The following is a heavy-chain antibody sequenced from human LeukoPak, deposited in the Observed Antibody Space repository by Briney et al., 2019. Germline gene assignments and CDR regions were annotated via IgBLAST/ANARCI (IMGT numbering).Heavy chain of an antibody. D-gene: IGHD3-10*01. CDR2: INSGGNT. V-gene: IGHV3-23*01. J-gene: IGHJ5*02. CDR1: GFTFSSYA. Sequence: GGSLRLSCVASGFTFSSYAMGWVRPAPGKGLAGVSVINSGGNTYYADTVKGRFTISRDNSKNTLFLQMDSLRAEDTAVYYCAKDQHQFGSGTYGVPWGQGTLVTVSS. CDR3: AKDQHQFGSGTYGVP.